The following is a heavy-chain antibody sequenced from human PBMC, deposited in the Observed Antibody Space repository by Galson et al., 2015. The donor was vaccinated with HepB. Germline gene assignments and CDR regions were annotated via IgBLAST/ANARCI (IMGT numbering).Heavy chain of an antibody. CDR1: GGSISSHY. J-gene: IGHJ4*02. D-gene: IGHD6-19*01. CDR2: RYYSGST. Sequence: QVQLQESGPGLVKPSETLSLTCTVSGGSISSHYWSWIRQPPGKGLEWIGYRYYSGSTNYNPSLKSRVTISVDTSKNQFSLKLSSVTAADTAVYYCATSGYSSGARYWGQGTLVTVSS. V-gene: IGHV4-59*11. CDR3: ATSGYSSGARY.